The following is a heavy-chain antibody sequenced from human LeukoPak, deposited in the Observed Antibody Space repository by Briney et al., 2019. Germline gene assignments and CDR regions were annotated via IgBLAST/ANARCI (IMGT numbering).Heavy chain of an antibody. D-gene: IGHD2-2*01. CDR2: ISSSSTI. J-gene: IGHJ4*02. Sequence: PGGSLRLSCAASGFTFSSYSMNWVRQAPGKGLEWVSYISSSSTIYYADSVKGRFTISRDNAKNSLYLQMNSLRAEDTAVYYCARLRWDIVVVPAAVFDYWGQGTLVSVSS. CDR1: GFTFSSYS. CDR3: ARLRWDIVVVPAAVFDY. V-gene: IGHV3-48*01.